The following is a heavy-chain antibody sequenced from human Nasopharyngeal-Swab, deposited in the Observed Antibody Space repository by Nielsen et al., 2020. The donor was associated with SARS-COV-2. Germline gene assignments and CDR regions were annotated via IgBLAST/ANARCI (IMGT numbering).Heavy chain of an antibody. J-gene: IGHJ4*02. D-gene: IGHD3-3*01. Sequence: SETLSLTCAVYGGPFSGYYWSWIRQPPGKGLEWIGEINHSGSTNYNPSLKSRVTISVDTSKNQFSLKLSSVTAADTAVYYCARSVGLRFLEWLSQHFDYWGQGTLVTVSS. CDR3: ARSVGLRFLEWLSQHFDY. CDR2: INHSGST. V-gene: IGHV4-34*01. CDR1: GGPFSGYY.